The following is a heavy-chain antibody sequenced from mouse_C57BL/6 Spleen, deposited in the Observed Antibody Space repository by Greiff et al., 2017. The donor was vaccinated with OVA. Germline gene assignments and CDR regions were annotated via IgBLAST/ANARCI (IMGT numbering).Heavy chain of an antibody. CDR1: GYTFTDYY. D-gene: IGHD2-5*01. J-gene: IGHJ4*01. CDR2: INPNNGGT. V-gene: IGHV1-26*01. Sequence: EVQLQQSGPELVKPGASVKISCKASGYTFTDYYMNWVKQSHGKSLEWIGDINPNNGGTRYNQKFKGKATLTVDKSSSTAYMELRSLTAEDSAVYYCARQDSNYYAMDYWGQGTSVTVSS. CDR3: ARQDSNYYAMDY.